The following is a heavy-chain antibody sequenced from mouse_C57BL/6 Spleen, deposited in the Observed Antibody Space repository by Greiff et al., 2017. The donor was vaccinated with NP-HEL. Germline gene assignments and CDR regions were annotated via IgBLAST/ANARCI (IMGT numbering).Heavy chain of an antibody. J-gene: IGHJ2*01. CDR2: IYPGDGDT. CDR1: GYAFSSSW. Sequence: QVQLQQSGPELVKPGASVKISCKASGYAFSSSWMNWVKQRPGKGLEWIGRIYPGDGDTNYNGKFKGKATLTADKSSSTAYMQLSSLTSEDSAVYFCEGGTTRENYYFDYWGQGTTLTVSS. CDR3: EGGTTRENYYFDY. V-gene: IGHV1-82*01. D-gene: IGHD1-1*01.